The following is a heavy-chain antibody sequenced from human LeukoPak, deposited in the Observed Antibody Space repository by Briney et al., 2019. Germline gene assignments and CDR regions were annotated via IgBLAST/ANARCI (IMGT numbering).Heavy chain of an antibody. Sequence: GGSLRLSCAGSGFTFGSYGMHWFRQTPGKGLEWVAGIAYDGSRAHYADSVKGRFTISRDNSKNTMSVQMGDLRAEDTAVYYCTRYNSDHFDYWGQGTLVTVSS. V-gene: IGHV3-33*01. CDR2: IAYDGSRA. CDR1: GFTFGSYG. CDR3: TRYNSDHFDY. J-gene: IGHJ4*02. D-gene: IGHD6-19*01.